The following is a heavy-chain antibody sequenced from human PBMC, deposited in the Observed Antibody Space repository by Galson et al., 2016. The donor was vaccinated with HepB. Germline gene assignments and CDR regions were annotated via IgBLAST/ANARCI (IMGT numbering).Heavy chain of an antibody. D-gene: IGHD6-19*01. J-gene: IGHJ4*02. CDR2: TYYRSKWYN. Sequence: NWIRQSPSRGLEWLGRTYYRSKWYNDYAVSVKSRITINPDTSKNQFSLQLNSVTPEDTAVYYCARVHQGWYAGYFDYWGQGTLVTVSS. V-gene: IGHV6-1*01. CDR3: ARVHQGWYAGYFDY.